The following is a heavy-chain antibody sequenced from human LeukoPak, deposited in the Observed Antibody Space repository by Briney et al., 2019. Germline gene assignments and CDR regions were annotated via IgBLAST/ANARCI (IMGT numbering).Heavy chain of an antibody. J-gene: IGHJ6*02. CDR3: TRTGRGDYPYYYYGLDV. CDR1: GFTFSGSS. Sequence: GGSLKLSCTASGFTFSGSSMHWVRQASGKGLEWVGHVRSKPNSYATAYAASVKGRFTISRDDSKNTAYLQMNSLNTEDTAVYYCTRTGRGDYPYYYYGLDVWGQGTTVIVSS. CDR2: VRSKPNSYAT. D-gene: IGHD4-17*01. V-gene: IGHV3-73*01.